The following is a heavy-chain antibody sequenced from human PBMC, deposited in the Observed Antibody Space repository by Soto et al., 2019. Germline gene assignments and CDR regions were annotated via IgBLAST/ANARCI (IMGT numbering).Heavy chain of an antibody. Sequence: GGSLRLSCAASGFTFSSYAMSWVRQAPGKGLEWVSAISGSGGSTYYADSVKGRFTIARDNSKNTLYLQMTSLRAEDTAVYYCAKALYEYVWGSDRYFPVGYWGQGTLVTVSS. J-gene: IGHJ4*02. CDR3: AKALYEYVWGSDRYFPVGY. CDR1: GFTFSSYA. V-gene: IGHV3-23*01. D-gene: IGHD3-16*02. CDR2: ISGSGGST.